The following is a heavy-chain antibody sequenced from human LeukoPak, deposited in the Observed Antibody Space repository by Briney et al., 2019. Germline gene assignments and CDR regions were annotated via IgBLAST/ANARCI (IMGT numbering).Heavy chain of an antibody. J-gene: IGHJ4*02. V-gene: IGHV3-23*01. D-gene: IGHD3-16*02. CDR3: GPSWGELSQSSLFDY. Sequence: TGGSLRLSCAASGVTFSNYAMRWVRQAAGKGVEWVSAISGSGGKTYYTESVKGGFTISRDNSKNTLFLQMNSLRADDTAVYFCGPSWGELSQSSLFDYWGQGTLVTVS. CDR1: GVTFSNYA. CDR2: ISGSGGKT.